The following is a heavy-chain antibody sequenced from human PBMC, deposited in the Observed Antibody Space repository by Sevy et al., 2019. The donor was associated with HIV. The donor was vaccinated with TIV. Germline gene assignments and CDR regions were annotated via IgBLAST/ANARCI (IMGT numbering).Heavy chain of an antibody. J-gene: IGHJ4*02. D-gene: IGHD2-15*01. CDR1: GYTFTSYR. CDR2: ISPFNGDT. CDR3: ARAYCSGGSCYSLAY. V-gene: IGHV1-18*01. Sequence: ASVKVSCQASGYTFTSYRIYWVRQAPGQRLEWMGWISPFNGDTNYAQKLQGRITKIKDTSTNTAYMEMRSLRSDETAVYYCARAYCSGGSCYSLAYWGQGTLVTVSS.